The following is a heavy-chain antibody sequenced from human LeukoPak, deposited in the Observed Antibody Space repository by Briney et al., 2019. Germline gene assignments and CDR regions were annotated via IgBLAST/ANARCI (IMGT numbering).Heavy chain of an antibody. V-gene: IGHV3-21*01. CDR2: ISSTSTYI. Sequence: PGGSLRLSCTASGFTFGTFGMNWVRQAPGKGLEWVSSISSTSTYIYYTDSVRGRFTISRDSAKTSLYLQMNNLRADDTAVYYCVKSVCSSFYDPFDHWGQGTLATVSS. CDR1: GFTFGTFG. J-gene: IGHJ4*02. D-gene: IGHD5/OR15-5a*01. CDR3: VKSVCSSFYDPFDH.